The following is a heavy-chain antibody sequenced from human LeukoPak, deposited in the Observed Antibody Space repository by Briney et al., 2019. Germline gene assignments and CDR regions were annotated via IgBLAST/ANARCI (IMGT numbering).Heavy chain of an antibody. CDR2: ISSSSSYI. CDR1: GFTFSRYS. CDR3: ARDWATITSLEVWFDP. V-gene: IGHV3-21*01. Sequence: PGGSLRLSCAASGFTFSRYSMNWVRQAPGKGLEWVSSISSSSSYIYYADSVKGRFTISRDNAKNSLYLQMNSLRAEDTAVYYCARDWATITSLEVWFDPWGQGTLVTVSS. D-gene: IGHD5-12*01. J-gene: IGHJ5*02.